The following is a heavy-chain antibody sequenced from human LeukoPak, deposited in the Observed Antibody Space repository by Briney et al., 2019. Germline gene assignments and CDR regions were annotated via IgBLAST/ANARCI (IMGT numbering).Heavy chain of an antibody. D-gene: IGHD2-15*01. CDR1: GFTFSSYS. Sequence: PGGSLRLSCAAYGFTFSSYSMNWVRQAPGKGLEWVSSISSSSSYIYYADSVKGRFTISRDNGKNSLYLQMNSLRAEDTAVYYCLGYCSGGSCPTVDVWGKGTTVTVSS. CDR2: ISSSSSYI. CDR3: LGYCSGGSCPTVDV. V-gene: IGHV3-21*01. J-gene: IGHJ6*04.